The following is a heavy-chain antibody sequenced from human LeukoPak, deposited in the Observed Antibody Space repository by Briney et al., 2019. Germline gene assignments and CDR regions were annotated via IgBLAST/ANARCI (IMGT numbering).Heavy chain of an antibody. Sequence: GGSLRLSCAASGFTLSDYYMSWIRQAPGKGLEWVSYISSSGSTIYYADSVKGRFTISRDNAKNSLYLQMNSLRAEDTAVYYCATVNIAVAGKYFDYWGQGTLVTVSS. J-gene: IGHJ4*02. CDR2: ISSSGSTI. D-gene: IGHD6-19*01. V-gene: IGHV3-11*01. CDR3: ATVNIAVAGKYFDY. CDR1: GFTLSDYY.